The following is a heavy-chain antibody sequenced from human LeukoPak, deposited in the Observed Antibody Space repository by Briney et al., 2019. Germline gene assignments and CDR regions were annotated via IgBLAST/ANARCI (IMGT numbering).Heavy chain of an antibody. J-gene: IGHJ6*03. Sequence: GESLKISCKGSGYGFTSYWIGWVRQMPGKALEWMGIIYPGDSDTRYSPSFQGQITISADKSISTAYLQWSSLKASDTAMYYCARAQVNYYDSSGSETHYYYYYMDVWGKGTTVTVSS. CDR1: GYGFTSYW. CDR3: ARAQVNYYDSSGSETHYYYYYMDV. D-gene: IGHD3-22*01. V-gene: IGHV5-51*01. CDR2: IYPGDSDT.